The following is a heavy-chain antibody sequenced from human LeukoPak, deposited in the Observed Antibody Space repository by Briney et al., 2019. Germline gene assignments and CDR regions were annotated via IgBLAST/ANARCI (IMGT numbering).Heavy chain of an antibody. Sequence: SETLSLTCTVSGSSISSSSYYWGWIRQPPGKGLEWIGSIYYSGSTNYNPSLKSRVTISVDKSKNQFSLKLSSVTAADTAVYYCARFRGIAAAVDYWGQGTLVTVSS. V-gene: IGHV4-39*07. CDR2: IYYSGST. CDR1: GSSISSSSYY. CDR3: ARFRGIAAAVDY. D-gene: IGHD6-13*01. J-gene: IGHJ4*02.